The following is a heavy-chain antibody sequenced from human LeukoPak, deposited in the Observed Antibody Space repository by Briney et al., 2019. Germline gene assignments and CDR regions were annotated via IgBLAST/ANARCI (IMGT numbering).Heavy chain of an antibody. Sequence: SETLSLTCAVYGGSFSGYYWSWIRQPPGKGLEWIGEINHSGSTNCNPSLKSRVTISVDTSKNQFSLKLSSVTAADTAVYYCARDAWGDYYDSSGGLDYWGQGTLVTVSS. D-gene: IGHD3-22*01. CDR1: GGSFSGYY. V-gene: IGHV4-34*01. J-gene: IGHJ4*02. CDR3: ARDAWGDYYDSSGGLDY. CDR2: INHSGST.